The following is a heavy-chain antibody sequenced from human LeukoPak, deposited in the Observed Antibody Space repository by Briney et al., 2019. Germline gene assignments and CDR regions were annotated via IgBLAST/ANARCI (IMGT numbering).Heavy chain of an antibody. V-gene: IGHV3-74*01. CDR3: ARVLGGYCSGTTCTLDY. J-gene: IGHJ4*02. D-gene: IGHD2-2*01. Sequence: GGSLRLSCAASGFTFSSYWMHWVRQVPGKGLVWVSRINNDGSSTNYVDSVKGRFTISRDNAKNTLYLQMNSLRAEDTAVYYCARVLGGYCSGTTCTLDYWGQGTLVTVSS. CDR2: INNDGSST. CDR1: GFTFSSYW.